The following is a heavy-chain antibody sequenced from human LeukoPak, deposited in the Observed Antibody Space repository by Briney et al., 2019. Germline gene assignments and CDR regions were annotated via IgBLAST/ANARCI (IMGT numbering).Heavy chain of an antibody. V-gene: IGHV4-34*01. D-gene: IGHD5-24*01. CDR2: INHSGST. CDR3: NLHPVEMATTNLGYFDY. J-gene: IGHJ4*02. CDR1: GGSLSGYY. Sequence: PSETLSLTCAVYGGSLSGYYWSWIRQPPGKGLEWIGEINHSGSTNYNPSLKSRVTISVDTSKNQFSLKLSSVTAADTAVYYCNLHPVEMATTNLGYFDYWGQGTLVTVSS.